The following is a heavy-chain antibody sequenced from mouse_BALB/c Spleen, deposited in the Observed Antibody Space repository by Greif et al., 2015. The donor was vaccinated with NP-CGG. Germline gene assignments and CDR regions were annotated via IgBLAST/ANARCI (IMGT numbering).Heavy chain of an antibody. V-gene: IGHV2-2*02. J-gene: IGHJ1*01. CDR1: GFSLTSYG. Sequence: VQLQESGPGLVQPSQSLSITCTVSGFSLTSYGVHWVRQSPGKGLEWLGVIWSGGSTDYNAAFISRLSISKDNSKSQVFFKMNSLQANDTAIYYCARNSPYYYGSSYSYFDVWGAGTTVTVSS. CDR3: ARNSPYYYGSSYSYFDV. D-gene: IGHD1-1*01. CDR2: IWSGGST.